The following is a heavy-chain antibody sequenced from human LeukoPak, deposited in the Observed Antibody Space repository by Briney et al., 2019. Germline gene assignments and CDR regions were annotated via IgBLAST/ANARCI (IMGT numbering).Heavy chain of an antibody. CDR1: GFTFSSYA. J-gene: IGHJ3*02. V-gene: IGHV3-30-3*01. CDR2: ISYDGSNK. D-gene: IGHD3-3*01. Sequence: GGSLRLSCAASGFTFSSYAMHWVRQAPGKGLEWVAVISYDGSNKYYADSVKGRFTISRDNSKNTLYLQMNSLRAEDTAVYYCAREAGFLEWLSVAFDIWGQGTMVTVSS. CDR3: AREAGFLEWLSVAFDI.